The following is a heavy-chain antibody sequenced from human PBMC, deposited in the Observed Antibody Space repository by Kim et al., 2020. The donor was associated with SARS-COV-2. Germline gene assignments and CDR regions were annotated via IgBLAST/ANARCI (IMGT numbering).Heavy chain of an antibody. CDR1: GGPISSGDYY. CDR2: IYYSGST. D-gene: IGHD5-12*01. J-gene: IGHJ6*02. Sequence: SETLSLTCTVSGGPISSGDYYWSWIRQPPGKGLEWIGYIYYSGSTYYNPSLKSRVTISVDTSKNQFSLKLSSVTAADTAVYYCAREDIVATTGGGYYYYGMDVWGQGTTVTVSS. CDR3: AREDIVATTGGGYYYYGMDV. V-gene: IGHV4-30-4*01.